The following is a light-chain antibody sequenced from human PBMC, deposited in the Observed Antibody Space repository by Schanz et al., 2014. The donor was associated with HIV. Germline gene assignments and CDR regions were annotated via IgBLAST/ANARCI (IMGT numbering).Light chain of an antibody. J-gene: IGLJ3*02. CDR1: SSDIGGYDV. CDR2: DVT. Sequence: QSVLTQPASVSGSPGQSITISCTGTSSDIGGYDVVSWYQQHPGKAPKLIIYDVTTRPSGISYRFSGSKSGNTASLTISGLQAEDEADYYCSSYTSSSTWVFGGGTKLTVL. V-gene: IGLV2-14*03. CDR3: SSYTSSSTWV.